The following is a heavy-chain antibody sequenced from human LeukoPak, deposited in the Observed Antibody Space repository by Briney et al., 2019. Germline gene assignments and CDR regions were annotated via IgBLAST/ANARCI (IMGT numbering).Heavy chain of an antibody. V-gene: IGHV4-34*01. CDR1: GGSFSGYY. J-gene: IGHJ6*03. CDR2: INHSGST. CDR3: ASGVGATNYYYYMDV. D-gene: IGHD1-26*01. Sequence: SETLSLTCAVYGGSFSGYYWSWIRQPPGKGLEWIGEINHSGSTNYNPSLKSRVTISVDTSKNQFSLKLSSVTAADTAVYYCASGVGATNYYYYMDVWGKGTTVTVSS.